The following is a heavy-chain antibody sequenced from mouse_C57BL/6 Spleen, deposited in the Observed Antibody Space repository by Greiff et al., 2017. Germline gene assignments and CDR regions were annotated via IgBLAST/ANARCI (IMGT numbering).Heavy chain of an antibody. D-gene: IGHD2-2*01. CDR1: GYAFTNYL. CDR2: INPGSGGT. V-gene: IGHV1-54*01. CDR3: ARVMVTGGFAY. J-gene: IGHJ3*01. Sequence: QVQLKQSGAELVRPGTSVKVSCKASGYAFTNYLLEWVKQRPGQGLEWIGVINPGSGGTNYNEKFKGKATLTADKSSSTAYMQLSSLTSEDSAVYFCARVMVTGGFAYWGQGTLVTVSA.